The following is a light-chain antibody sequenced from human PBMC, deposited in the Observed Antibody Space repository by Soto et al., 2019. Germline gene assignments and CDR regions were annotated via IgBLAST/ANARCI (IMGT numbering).Light chain of an antibody. Sequence: EIVLTQSPATLSLSPRERATLSCRASQSVSSYLAWYQQKVGQAPRLLIYDASNRATGIPARFSGSGSGTDFTLTISSLEPEDFAVYYCQQRSDWPRTFGQGTKVEIK. CDR1: QSVSSY. J-gene: IGKJ1*01. V-gene: IGKV3-11*01. CDR2: DAS. CDR3: QQRSDWPRT.